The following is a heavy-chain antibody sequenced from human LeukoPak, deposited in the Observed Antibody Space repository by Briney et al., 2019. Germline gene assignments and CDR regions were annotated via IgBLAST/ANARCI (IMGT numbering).Heavy chain of an antibody. J-gene: IGHJ4*02. CDR3: ARVLFVSGNPFDY. D-gene: IGHD4-23*01. CDR1: GYTFTGYY. Sequence: ASVKVSCKASGYTFTGYYMHWVRQAPGQGLEWMGGIIPIFGTANYAQKFQGRVTITADESTSTAYMELSSLRSEDTAVYYCARVLFVSGNPFDYWGQGTLVTVSS. CDR2: IIPIFGTA. V-gene: IGHV1-69*13.